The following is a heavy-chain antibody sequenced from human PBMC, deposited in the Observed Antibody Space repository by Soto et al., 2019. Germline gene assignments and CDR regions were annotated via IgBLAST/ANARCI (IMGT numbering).Heavy chain of an antibody. D-gene: IGHD2-2*02. CDR3: ARDRWACSSTSCYSGSPWFDP. Sequence: ASVKVSCKASGYTFTNYYIHWVRQAPGQGLEWMGKIHPSGGSTNSAQKFQGRVTMTRGTSTSTVYMELSSLRSEDTAIYYCARDRWACSSTSCYSGSPWFDPWGQGTLVTVSS. J-gene: IGHJ5*02. CDR1: GYTFTNYY. V-gene: IGHV1-46*01. CDR2: IHPSGGST.